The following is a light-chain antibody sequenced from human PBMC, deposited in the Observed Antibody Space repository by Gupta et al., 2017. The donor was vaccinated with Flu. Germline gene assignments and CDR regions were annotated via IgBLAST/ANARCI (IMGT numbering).Light chain of an antibody. J-gene: IGLJ2*01. CDR3: NSRDSTDNHQAV. CDR2: AKN. V-gene: IGLV3-19*01. Sequence: SSELTMHPAVSVALVQTLRTTGDGDSLRNSYASWYQQKPGQAPVLVIYAKNIRPSGIPDRFSGSSSGNTASLTITGAQAEDEADYYCNSRDSTDNHQAVFGGGTKLTVL. CDR1: SLRNSY.